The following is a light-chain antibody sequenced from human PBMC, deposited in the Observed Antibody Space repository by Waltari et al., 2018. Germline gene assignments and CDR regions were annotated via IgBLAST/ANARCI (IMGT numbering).Light chain of an antibody. Sequence: EIVLAQSPATLSLSPGERATLSCRASQSVNNYLAWCQQKAGQAPRLLIYDTFNRATGIPARFSGSGSGTDFTLTISSLEPEDFAVYYCQQRRDWPLTFGEGTKVEMK. CDR1: QSVNNY. CDR2: DTF. J-gene: IGKJ4*01. CDR3: QQRRDWPLT. V-gene: IGKV3-11*01.